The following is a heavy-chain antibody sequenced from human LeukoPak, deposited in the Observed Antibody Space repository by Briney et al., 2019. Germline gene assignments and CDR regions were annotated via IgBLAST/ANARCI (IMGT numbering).Heavy chain of an antibody. J-gene: IGHJ6*03. CDR3: ARGRQEVSMIVVVMTAVSYYLDV. CDR2: INPSGRI. CDR1: GGSFSGYY. Sequence: PSETLSLTCAVYGGSFSGYYWTWIRQAPGKGLEWVGEINPSGRISYNPSLKSRLTISVDASKNQFSLNLRSLTAADTAVYYCARGRQEVSMIVVVMTAVSYYLDVWGKGTTVTVS. V-gene: IGHV4-34*01. D-gene: IGHD3-22*01.